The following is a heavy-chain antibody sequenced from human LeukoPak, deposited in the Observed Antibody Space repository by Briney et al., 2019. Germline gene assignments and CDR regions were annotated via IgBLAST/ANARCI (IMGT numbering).Heavy chain of an antibody. D-gene: IGHD1/OR15-1a*01. J-gene: IGHJ5*02. CDR2: ISSNGGSI. CDR1: GFTFSSYG. Sequence: GGSPRLSCSASGFTFSSYGIQWVRQAPGKGLEYVSAISSNGGSIYYADSVKGRFTISRDNSKKTLYLQMSSLRAEDTAVYYFVVPPNKSALPSWGQGTLVSVSS. CDR3: VVPPNKSALPS. V-gene: IGHV3-64D*06.